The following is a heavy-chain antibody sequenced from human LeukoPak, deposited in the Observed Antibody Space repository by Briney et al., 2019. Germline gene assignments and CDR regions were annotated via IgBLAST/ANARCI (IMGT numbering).Heavy chain of an antibody. D-gene: IGHD6-13*01. Sequence: PSETLSLTCAVYGGSFSGYYWSWIRQPPGKGLEWIEEINHSGSTNYNPSLKSRVTISVDTSKNQFSLKLGSVTAADTAVYYCARGTQQQFEYYFDYWGQGTLVTVSS. V-gene: IGHV4-34*01. CDR1: GGSFSGYY. CDR3: ARGTQQQFEYYFDY. J-gene: IGHJ4*02. CDR2: INHSGST.